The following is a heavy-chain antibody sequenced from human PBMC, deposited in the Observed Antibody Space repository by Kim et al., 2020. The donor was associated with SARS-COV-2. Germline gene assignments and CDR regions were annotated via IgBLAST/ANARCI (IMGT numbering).Heavy chain of an antibody. CDR3: ARGSSATARYAFDI. J-gene: IGHJ3*02. V-gene: IGHV3-64*01. Sequence: ANTVKGRFTISRDNSKNTLYLKMGSLRAEDMAVYYCARGSSATARYAFDIWGQGTMVTVSS. D-gene: IGHD5-12*01.